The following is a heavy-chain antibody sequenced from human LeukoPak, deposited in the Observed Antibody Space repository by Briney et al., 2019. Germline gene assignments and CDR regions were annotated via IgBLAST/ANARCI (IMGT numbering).Heavy chain of an antibody. CDR3: ARTRFDFGGLDY. CDR2: ISGSGGST. J-gene: IGHJ4*02. D-gene: IGHD1/OR15-1a*01. CDR1: GFTFSSYG. Sequence: GGSLRLSCAASGFTFSSYGMSWVRQAPGKGLEWVSAISGSGGSTYYADSVKGRFTISRDNSKNTLYLQMNSLRAEDTAVYYCARTRFDFGGLDYWGQGTLVTVSS. V-gene: IGHV3-23*01.